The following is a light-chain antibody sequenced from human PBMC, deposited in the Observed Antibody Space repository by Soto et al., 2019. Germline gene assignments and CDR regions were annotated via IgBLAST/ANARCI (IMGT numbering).Light chain of an antibody. CDR2: DVT. CDR3: CSYTSSTSYG. J-gene: IGLJ1*01. CDR1: SSDVGGYNF. Sequence: QSALTQPASVSGSPGQSITISCTGTSSDVGGYNFVSWYQQYPGKAPKLMIHDVTSRPSGVSNRFSGSKSGTTASLTISGLQAEDEADYYCCSYTSSTSYGFGTGTKVTVL. V-gene: IGLV2-14*01.